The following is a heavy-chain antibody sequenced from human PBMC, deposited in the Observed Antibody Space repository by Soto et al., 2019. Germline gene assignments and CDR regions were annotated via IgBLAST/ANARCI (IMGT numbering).Heavy chain of an antibody. Sequence: PSETLSLTCTVSCGSITSSYWCWIRRRPRTGLGWIAYIYDTGISGYTPSTSYNPSLKSRVTMSVDTSKSQFSLKLTSVTAADTAVYYCARGEDAFFYYGLDVWGQGIPVTVSS. J-gene: IGHJ6*02. CDR3: ARGEDAFFYYGLDV. V-gene: IGHV4-59*01. CDR2: IYDTGISGYTPST. CDR1: CGSITSSY.